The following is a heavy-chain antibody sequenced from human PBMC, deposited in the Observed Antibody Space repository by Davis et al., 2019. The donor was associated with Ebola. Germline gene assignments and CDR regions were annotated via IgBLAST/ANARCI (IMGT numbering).Heavy chain of an antibody. CDR3: AKTPAPGVNYYYYGMDV. CDR1: GFTFSSYA. D-gene: IGHD3-10*01. Sequence: GESLKISCAASGFTFSSYAMSWVRQAPGKGLEWVSAISGSGGSTYYADSVKGRFTISRDNSKNTPYLQMNSLRAEDTAVYYCAKTPAPGVNYYYYGMDVWGQGTTVTVSS. CDR2: ISGSGGST. V-gene: IGHV3-23*01. J-gene: IGHJ6*02.